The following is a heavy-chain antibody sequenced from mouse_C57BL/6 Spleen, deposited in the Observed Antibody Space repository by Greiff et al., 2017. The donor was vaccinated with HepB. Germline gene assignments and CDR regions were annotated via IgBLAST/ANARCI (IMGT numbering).Heavy chain of an antibody. CDR1: GFNIKDYY. V-gene: IGHV14-1*01. Sequence: EVQLQQSGAELVRPGASVKLSCTASGFNIKDYYMHWVKQRPEQGLEWIGRIDPEDGDTEYAPKFQGKATMTADTSSNTAYLQLSSLTSEDTAVYYCTTRITTASGGYWYFDGWGTGTTVTVSS. J-gene: IGHJ1*03. CDR3: TTRITTASGGYWYFDG. CDR2: IDPEDGDT. D-gene: IGHD1-2*01.